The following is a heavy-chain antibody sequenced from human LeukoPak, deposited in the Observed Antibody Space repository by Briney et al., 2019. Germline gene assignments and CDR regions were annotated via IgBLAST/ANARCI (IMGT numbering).Heavy chain of an antibody. CDR2: IFPDDSDT. J-gene: IGHJ4*02. Sequence: GASLKISCKGSGYSITSDWIAWVRQMPGKGLEWMGIIFPDDSDTRYSPSFQGQVTISADKSINTAYLQWSSLKASDTAMYYCARLDASTSPSLDYWGQGTLVTVSS. CDR1: GYSITSDW. V-gene: IGHV5-51*01. CDR3: ARLDASTSPSLDY. D-gene: IGHD6-6*01.